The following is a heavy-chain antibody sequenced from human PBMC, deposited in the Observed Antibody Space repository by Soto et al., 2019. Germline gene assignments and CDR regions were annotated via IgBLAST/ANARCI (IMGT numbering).Heavy chain of an antibody. Sequence: ASVKVSCKASGYTFTGYYMHWVRQAPGQGLEWMGWINPNSGGTNYAQKFQGRVTMTRDTSISTAYMELSRLRSDDTAVYYCARAHAVTTLLCLDYWGQGTLVTVSS. J-gene: IGHJ4*02. CDR1: GYTFTGYY. CDR3: ARAHAVTTLLCLDY. V-gene: IGHV1-2*02. CDR2: INPNSGGT. D-gene: IGHD4-17*01.